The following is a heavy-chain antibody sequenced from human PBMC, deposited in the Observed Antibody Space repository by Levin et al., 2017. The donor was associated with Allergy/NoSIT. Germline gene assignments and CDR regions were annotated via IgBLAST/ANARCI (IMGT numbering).Heavy chain of an antibody. CDR2: INPKNAVT. J-gene: IGHJ4*02. Sequence: LEWMGRINPKNAVTDYAQNFQGRVTMTRDRSVSTVYMELNSLRPDDTAVYYCARRSEIDYWGQGILVTVSS. D-gene: IGHD3-3*01. V-gene: IGHV1-2*02. CDR3: ARRSEIDY.